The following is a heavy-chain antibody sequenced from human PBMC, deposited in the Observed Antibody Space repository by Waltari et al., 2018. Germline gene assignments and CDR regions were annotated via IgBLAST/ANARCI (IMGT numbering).Heavy chain of an antibody. D-gene: IGHD3-3*01. CDR2: ISYDGSNK. J-gene: IGHJ3*02. CDR1: GFTFSSYA. V-gene: IGHV3-30-3*01. Sequence: QVQLVESGGGVVQPGRSLRLSCAASGFTFSSYAMHWVRQAHGKGLEWVAVISYDGSNKYYADSVKGRFTISRDNSKNTLYLQMNSLRAEDTAVYYCAREAIFGVDPKIDAFDIWGQGTMVTVSS. CDR3: AREAIFGVDPKIDAFDI.